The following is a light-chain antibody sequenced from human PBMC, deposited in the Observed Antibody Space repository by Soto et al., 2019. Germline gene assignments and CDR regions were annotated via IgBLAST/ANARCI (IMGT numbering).Light chain of an antibody. Sequence: QSAPTPHRPVSGAPRQAVTYYCTRASGDVGAYIYVSCYQQHPGKAPNLLIYDVIKRPSGVPDRFSGSKSGNTASLTISGLVAEDVADAYGCSFACTYADVFGSGTYVTVL. V-gene: IGLV2-11*01. CDR1: SGDVGAYIY. J-gene: IGLJ1*01. CDR3: CSFACTYADV. CDR2: DVI.